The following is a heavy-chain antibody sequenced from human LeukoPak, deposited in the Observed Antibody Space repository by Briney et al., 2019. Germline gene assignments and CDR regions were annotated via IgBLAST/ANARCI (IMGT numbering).Heavy chain of an antibody. CDR2: ISGSGGST. CDR3: AKDGSFGTDYYYYMDV. V-gene: IGHV3-23*01. J-gene: IGHJ6*03. CDR1: GFTFSSYE. Sequence: GGSLRLSCAASGFTFSSYEMNWVRQAPGKGLEWVSAISGSGGSTYYADSVKGRFTISRDNSKNTLYLQMNSLRAEDTAVYYCAKDGSFGTDYYYYMDVWGKGTTVTISS. D-gene: IGHD1-14*01.